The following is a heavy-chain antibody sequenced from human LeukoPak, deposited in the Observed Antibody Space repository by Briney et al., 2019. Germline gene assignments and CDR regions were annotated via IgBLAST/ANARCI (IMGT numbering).Heavy chain of an antibody. J-gene: IGHJ4*02. CDR2: ISGSGGST. CDR3: AKDISSGSSSSGFDY. V-gene: IGHV3-23*01. D-gene: IGHD6-6*01. CDR1: GFTFSSYA. Sequence: GGSLRLSCAASGFTFSSYAMSWVRQAPGKGLEWVSAISGSGGSTYYADSVKGRFTISRDNSKNTLYLQINSLRAEDTAVYYCAKDISSGSSSSGFDYWGQGTLVTVSS.